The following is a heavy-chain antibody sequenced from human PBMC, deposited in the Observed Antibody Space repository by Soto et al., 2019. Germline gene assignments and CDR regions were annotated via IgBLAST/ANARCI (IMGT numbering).Heavy chain of an antibody. V-gene: IGHV1-8*01. D-gene: IGHD3-3*01. Sequence: APVKRSCKASGYTFTSYDINCVRQATEQGLEWMGWMNPNSGNTGYAQKFQGRVTMTRNTSISTAYMELSSLRSEDTAVYYCARGGYYDFWSGYSTYYFDYWGQGTLVTVSS. CDR1: GYTFTSYD. CDR2: MNPNSGNT. CDR3: ARGGYYDFWSGYSTYYFDY. J-gene: IGHJ4*02.